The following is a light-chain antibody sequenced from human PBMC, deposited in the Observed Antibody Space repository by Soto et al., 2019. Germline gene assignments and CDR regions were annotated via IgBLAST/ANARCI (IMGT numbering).Light chain of an antibody. J-gene: IGKJ1*01. V-gene: IGKV3-20*01. CDR1: QTVSSNY. CDR2: GAS. Sequence: EIVLTQSPGTLSLSPGERATLSCRASQTVSSNYLAWCQQKPGQAPRLLIYGASSRATGIPDRFSGGGSGTDFTLTISSLQPEDFAVYYCQQYNSSPRTFGQGTKVDIK. CDR3: QQYNSSPRT.